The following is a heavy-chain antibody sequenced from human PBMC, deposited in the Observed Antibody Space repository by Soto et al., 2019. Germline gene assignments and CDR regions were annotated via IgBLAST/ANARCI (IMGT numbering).Heavy chain of an antibody. D-gene: IGHD2-2*01. CDR2: INHSGST. J-gene: IGHJ4*02. CDR3: ARASRVVVVPAARPPFDY. V-gene: IGHV4-34*01. Sequence: KPSETLSLTCAVYGGSFSGYYWSWIRQPPGKGLEWIGEINHSGSTNYNPSLKSRVTISVDTSKNQFSLKLSSVTAADTAVYYCARASRVVVVPAARPPFDYWGQGTLVTVSS. CDR1: GGSFSGYY.